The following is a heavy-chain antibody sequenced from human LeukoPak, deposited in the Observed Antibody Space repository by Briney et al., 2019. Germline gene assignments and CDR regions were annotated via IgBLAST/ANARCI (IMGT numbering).Heavy chain of an antibody. Sequence: SETLSLTCTVSGGSISSSSAYWGWIRQPPGKGLEWIGSIYYSKNTYYNPSLKSRVTISADTSKNQFSLTLGSVSATDTAVYYCVSPRGFSYGYFDYWGQGTLSPSPQ. CDR1: GGSISSSSAY. J-gene: IGHJ4*02. CDR3: VSPRGFSYGYFDY. V-gene: IGHV4-39*01. CDR2: IYYSKNT. D-gene: IGHD5-18*01.